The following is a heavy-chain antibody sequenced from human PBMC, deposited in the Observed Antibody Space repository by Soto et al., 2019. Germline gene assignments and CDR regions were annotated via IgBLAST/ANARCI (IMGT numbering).Heavy chain of an antibody. V-gene: IGHV4-30-4*08. J-gene: IGHJ4*02. CDR3: ARGQVVAAQH. CDR2: IYYNGTT. D-gene: IGHD2-15*01. CDR1: GGSISSPNFY. Sequence: SETLSLTCPVSGGSISSPNFYWSWIRQHPGKGLEWIGQIYYNGTTYYNPTLKSRVTISVDRSKNQFSLKLSSVTAADTAVYYCARGQVVAAQHWGQGTLVTVSS.